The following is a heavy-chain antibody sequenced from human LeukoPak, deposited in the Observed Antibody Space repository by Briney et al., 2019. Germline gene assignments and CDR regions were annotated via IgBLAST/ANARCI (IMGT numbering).Heavy chain of an antibody. CDR3: AATMLRGAFDY. J-gene: IGHJ4*02. V-gene: IGHV3-74*01. Sequence: GGSLRLSCAASGFTFSSYWMHWVRQAPGKGLGWVSGISSDGSSTNYADSVKGRFTISRDNAKNTLYLQMNSLRAEDTAVYYCAATMLRGAFDYWGQGTLVTVSS. D-gene: IGHD3-10*01. CDR1: GFTFSSYW. CDR2: ISSDGSST.